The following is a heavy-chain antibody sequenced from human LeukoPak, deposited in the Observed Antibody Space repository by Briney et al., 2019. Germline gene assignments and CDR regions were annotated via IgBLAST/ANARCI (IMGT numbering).Heavy chain of an antibody. V-gene: IGHV4-34*01. J-gene: IGHJ6*02. D-gene: IGHD4-17*01. Sequence: PSETLSLTCAVYGASFSDFYWSWIRQPPGMGLEWIGEINHSGSTNHNPTLKSRLTISVDTSKNQLSLKLSSVTAADTAVYYCARVRTTVTTFKNYYYGMDVWGQGTTVTVSS. CDR2: INHSGST. CDR3: ARVRTTVTTFKNYYYGMDV. CDR1: GASFSDFY.